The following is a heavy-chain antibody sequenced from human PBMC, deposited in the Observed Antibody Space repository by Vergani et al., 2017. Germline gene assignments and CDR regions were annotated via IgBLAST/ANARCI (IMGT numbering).Heavy chain of an antibody. CDR2: ISYHGSNK. V-gene: IGHV3-30-3*01. D-gene: IGHD3-3*01. CDR1: GFTFSNYA. J-gene: IGHJ6*03. Sequence: QVQLVESGGGVVQPGRSLRLSCAAFGFTFSNYAIHWVRQAPGKGLEWVAVISYHGSNKYYADSVQGRFTISRDNSKNTLYLQMNSLRTEDTAVYYCARAKESAYDFWSGPYYYYYMDVWAKGTTVTVSS. CDR3: ARAKESAYDFWSGPYYYYYMDV.